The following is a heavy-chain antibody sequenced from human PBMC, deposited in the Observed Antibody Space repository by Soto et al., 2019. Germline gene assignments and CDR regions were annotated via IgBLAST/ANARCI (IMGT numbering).Heavy chain of an antibody. CDR1: GGSLSSYY. CDR3: ARHGRVQIWFAH. Sequence: PSDTLSLTCTVSGGSLSSYYWSWIRQPPGKGLEWIGYIYYSGSTNYNPSLKSRVTISVDTSKNQFSLKLSSVTAADTAVYYCARHGRVQIWFAHWRQGTLVTVSS. J-gene: IGHJ5*02. CDR2: IYYSGST. V-gene: IGHV4-59*08. D-gene: IGHD1-1*01.